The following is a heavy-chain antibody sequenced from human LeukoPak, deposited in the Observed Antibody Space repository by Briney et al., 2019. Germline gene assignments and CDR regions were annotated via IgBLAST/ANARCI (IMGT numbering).Heavy chain of an antibody. D-gene: IGHD1-26*01. CDR2: ISGSGGST. Sequence: GGSLRLSCAASGFTFSSYAMSWVRQAPGKGLEWVSAISGSGGSTYHADSVKGRFTISRDNSKNTLYLQMNSLRAEDTAVYYCAKDRGFRGSTDYWGQGTLVTVSS. CDR3: AKDRGFRGSTDY. CDR1: GFTFSSYA. V-gene: IGHV3-23*01. J-gene: IGHJ4*02.